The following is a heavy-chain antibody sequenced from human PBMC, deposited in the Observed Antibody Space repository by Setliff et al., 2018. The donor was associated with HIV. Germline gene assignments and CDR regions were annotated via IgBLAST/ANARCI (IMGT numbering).Heavy chain of an antibody. CDR1: GFTFSDYG. D-gene: IGHD3-22*01. Sequence: GGSLRLSCVASGFTFSDYGMHWVRQAPGKGLEWVGFIRSKAYGGTTEYAASVKGRFTISRDDSKSIAYLQMNSLKTEDTAVYYCTRGGYDSSGPAFDIWGQGTMVTVSS. CDR2: IRSKAYGGTT. J-gene: IGHJ3*02. V-gene: IGHV3-49*04. CDR3: TRGGYDSSGPAFDI.